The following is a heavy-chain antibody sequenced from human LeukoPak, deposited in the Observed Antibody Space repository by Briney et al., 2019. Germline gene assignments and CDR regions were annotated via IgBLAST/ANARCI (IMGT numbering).Heavy chain of an antibody. D-gene: IGHD2/OR15-2a*01. CDR3: AREEDSTTIRSSYGMDV. Sequence: GGSLRLSCAGSGFTFSPYTMNWVRQAPGKGLEWVSCISKGGTYIYYADSVRGRFTISRDNAKNSLYLRMNSLRAEDTAVYYCAREEDSTTIRSSYGMDVWGQGTTVTVSS. J-gene: IGHJ6*02. CDR2: ISKGGTYI. CDR1: GFTFSPYT. V-gene: IGHV3-21*01.